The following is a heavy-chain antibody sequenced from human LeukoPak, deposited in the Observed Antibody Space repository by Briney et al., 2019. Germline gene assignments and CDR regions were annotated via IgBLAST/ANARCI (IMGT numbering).Heavy chain of an antibody. D-gene: IGHD1-26*01. J-gene: IGHJ6*02. CDR1: GFTFSSYG. CDR2: ISYDGSNK. V-gene: IGHV3-30*18. Sequence: GGSLRLSCAASGFTFSSYGMHWVRQAPGKGLEWVAVISYDGSNKYYADSVKGRFTNSRDNSKNTLYLQMNSLRAEDTAVYYCAKVGGATPHYYYGMDVWGQGTTVTVSS. CDR3: AKVGGATPHYYYGMDV.